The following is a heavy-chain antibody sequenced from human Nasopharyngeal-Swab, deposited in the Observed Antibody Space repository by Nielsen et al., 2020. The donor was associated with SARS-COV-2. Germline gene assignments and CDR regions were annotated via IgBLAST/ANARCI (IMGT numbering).Heavy chain of an antibody. CDR2: ISSSSSYI. CDR1: GFTFNKYN. Sequence: GGSLRLSCAASGFTFNKYNFNWVRQAPGKGLEWVSSISSSSSYIYYADSVKGRFTISRDNAKNSLSLQMNSLRAEDTAVYYCARDGLDYDFWSAYFMDVWGQGTTVTVSS. CDR3: ARDGLDYDFWSAYFMDV. J-gene: IGHJ6*02. D-gene: IGHD3-3*01. V-gene: IGHV3-21*01.